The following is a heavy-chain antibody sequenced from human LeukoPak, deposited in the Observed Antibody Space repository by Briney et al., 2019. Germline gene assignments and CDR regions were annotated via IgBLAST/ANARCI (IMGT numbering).Heavy chain of an antibody. D-gene: IGHD6-19*01. Sequence: SETLSLTCTVSGGSISSGGYNWSCIRQHPGKGLEWIGYIYYSGSTYYNPSLKSRVTISVDRSKNQFSLKLSSVTAADTAVYYCARDNNSGWSKLDWGQGTLVTVSS. J-gene: IGHJ1*01. V-gene: IGHV4-31*03. CDR2: IYYSGST. CDR1: GGSISSGGYN. CDR3: ARDNNSGWSKLD.